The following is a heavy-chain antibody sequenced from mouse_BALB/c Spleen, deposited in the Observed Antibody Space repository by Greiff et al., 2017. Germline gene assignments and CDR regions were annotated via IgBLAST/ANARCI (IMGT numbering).Heavy chain of an antibody. CDR3: ARQGPRDYFDY. V-gene: IGHV5-6*02. CDR2: ISSGGSYT. Sequence: EVKLVESGGDLVKPGGSLKLSCAASGFTFSSYGMSWVRQTPDKRLEWVATISSGGSYTYYPDSVKGRFTISRDNAKNTLYLQMSSLKSEDTAMYYCARQGPRDYFDYWGQGTTLTVSS. CDR1: GFTFSSYG. J-gene: IGHJ2*01. D-gene: IGHD6-1*01.